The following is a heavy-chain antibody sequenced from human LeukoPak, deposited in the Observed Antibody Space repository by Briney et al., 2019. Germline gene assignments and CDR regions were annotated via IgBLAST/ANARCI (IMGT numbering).Heavy chain of an antibody. Sequence: SETLSLTCTVSGGSFSGYYWSWLRQPAGKGLELIGRIYTSGSTNYNPSLKSRVTMSVDTSTNQFSLKLSSVTAADTAVYYCARGSYGFDYWGQGTLVTVSS. V-gene: IGHV4-4*07. CDR3: ARGSYGFDY. CDR2: IYTSGST. J-gene: IGHJ4*02. D-gene: IGHD4-17*01. CDR1: GGSFSGYY.